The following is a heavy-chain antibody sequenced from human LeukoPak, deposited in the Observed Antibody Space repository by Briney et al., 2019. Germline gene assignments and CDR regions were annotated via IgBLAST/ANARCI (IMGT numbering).Heavy chain of an antibody. D-gene: IGHD1-26*01. CDR3: ARDLTGAVFDF. CDR1: GFTFSTYW. J-gene: IGHJ4*02. V-gene: IGHV3-74*01. Sequence: GGSLRLSCAASGFTFSTYWMHWVRQAQGKGLVCVSRITSDGSSTSYADSVRGRFTISRDNAKNTVYLQMNRLRAEDTAVYYCARDLTGAVFDFWGQGTLVTVSS. CDR2: ITSDGSST.